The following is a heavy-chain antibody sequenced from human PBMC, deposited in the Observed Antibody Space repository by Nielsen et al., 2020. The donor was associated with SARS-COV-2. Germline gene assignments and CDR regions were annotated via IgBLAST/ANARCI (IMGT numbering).Heavy chain of an antibody. Sequence: SVKVPCKASGGTFSSYAISWVRQAPGQGLEWMGRIIPILGIANYAQKFQGRVTITADKSTSTAYMELSSLRSEDTAVYYCARSGPYSSSWYYWFDPWGQGTLVTVSS. CDR1: GGTFSSYA. J-gene: IGHJ5*02. CDR3: ARSGPYSSSWYYWFDP. D-gene: IGHD6-13*01. CDR2: IIPILGIA. V-gene: IGHV1-69*04.